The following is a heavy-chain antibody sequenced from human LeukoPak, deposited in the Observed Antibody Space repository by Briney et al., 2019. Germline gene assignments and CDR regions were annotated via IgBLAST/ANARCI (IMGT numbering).Heavy chain of an antibody. CDR2: INHSGST. D-gene: IGHD6-19*01. V-gene: IGHV4-34*01. CDR3: ARVKQWLVGRDSSYYGMDV. Sequence: SETLSLTCAVYGGSFSGYYWSWIRQPPGKGLEWIGEINHSGSTNYNPSLKSRITTSVDTSKNQFSLKLSSVTAADTAVYYCARVKQWLVGRDSSYYGMDVWGQGTTVTVSS. J-gene: IGHJ6*02. CDR1: GGSFSGYY.